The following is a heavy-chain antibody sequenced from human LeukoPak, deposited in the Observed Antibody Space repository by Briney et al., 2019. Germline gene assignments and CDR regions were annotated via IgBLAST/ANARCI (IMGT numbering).Heavy chain of an antibody. D-gene: IGHD1-7*01. J-gene: IGHJ4*02. CDR2: INPSGGST. Sequence: ASVKVSSKASGYTFTSYYMHWVRQAPGQGLEWMGIINPSGGSTSYAQKFQGRVTMTRDTSTSTVYMELSSLRSEDTAVYCCARAPLGITGTTGYFDYWGQGTLVTVSS. CDR1: GYTFTSYY. V-gene: IGHV1-46*01. CDR3: ARAPLGITGTTGYFDY.